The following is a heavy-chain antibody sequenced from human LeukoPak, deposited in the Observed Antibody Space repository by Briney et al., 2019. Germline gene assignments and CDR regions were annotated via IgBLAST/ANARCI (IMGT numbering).Heavy chain of an antibody. CDR3: AKSSWESPVDY. V-gene: IGHV3-23*01. J-gene: IGHJ4*02. CDR1: GFTFSSYA. D-gene: IGHD6-13*01. CDR2: ISGSGGST. Sequence: LTGGSLRLSCAASGFTFSSYAMSWVRQAPGKGLEWVSAISGSGGSTYYADSVKGRLTISRDNSKNTLYLQMNSLRAEDTAVYYCAKSSWESPVDYWGQGTLVTVSS.